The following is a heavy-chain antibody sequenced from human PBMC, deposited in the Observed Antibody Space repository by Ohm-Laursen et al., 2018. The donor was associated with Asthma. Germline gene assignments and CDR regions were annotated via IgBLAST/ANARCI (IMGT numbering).Heavy chain of an antibody. Sequence: SLRLSCAASGFTFSSYGIHWVRQAPGKGLEWVAVISYDGSNKYYADSVKGRFTISRDNSKTTLYLQMNSLRAEDTAVYYCARGIVPVYYYGMDDWGLGTTVTVSS. V-gene: IGHV3-30*03. CDR1: GFTFSSYG. J-gene: IGHJ6*02. CDR3: ARGIVPVYYYGMDD. D-gene: IGHD3-22*01. CDR2: ISYDGSNK.